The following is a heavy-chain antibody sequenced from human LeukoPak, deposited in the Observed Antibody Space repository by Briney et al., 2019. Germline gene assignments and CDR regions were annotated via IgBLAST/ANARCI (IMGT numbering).Heavy chain of an antibody. J-gene: IGHJ6*02. CDR3: AKSLADFWSGYYSYYYYGMDV. Sequence: GGSLRLSCAASGFTFSSYAMSWVRQAPGKGLEWVSASSGSGGSTYYADSVKGRFTISRDNSKNTLYLQMNSLRAEDTAVYYCAKSLADFWSGYYSYYYYGMDVWGQGTTVTVSS. V-gene: IGHV3-23*01. CDR1: GFTFSSYA. CDR2: SSGSGGST. D-gene: IGHD3-3*01.